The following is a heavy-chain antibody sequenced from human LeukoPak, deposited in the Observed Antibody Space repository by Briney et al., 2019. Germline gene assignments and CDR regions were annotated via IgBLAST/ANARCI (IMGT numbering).Heavy chain of an antibody. CDR3: ARVGSGWYWFDP. Sequence: ASVKVSCKASGYTFTGYYMHWVRQAPGQGLEWMGWINPNSGGTNYAQKLQGRVTMTTDTSTSTAYMELRSLRSDDTAVYYCARVGSGWYWFDPWGQGTLVTVSS. V-gene: IGHV1-2*02. CDR1: GYTFTGYY. D-gene: IGHD6-19*01. CDR2: INPNSGGT. J-gene: IGHJ5*02.